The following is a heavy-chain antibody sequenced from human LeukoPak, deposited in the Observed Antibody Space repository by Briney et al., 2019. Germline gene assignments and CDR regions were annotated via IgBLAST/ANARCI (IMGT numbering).Heavy chain of an antibody. J-gene: IGHJ3*01. Sequence: ASVKVSCKTSGYIFTDYYIHWLRQAPGQGLEWMGWINPKRGITTYSQKFQGRVTMTRDTSITTAYMELSRLRSDDTSIYYCARERNSGDYGNVFDVWGQGTKVTVS. D-gene: IGHD4-17*01. CDR2: INPKRGIT. V-gene: IGHV1-2*02. CDR3: ARERNSGDYGNVFDV. CDR1: GYIFTDYY.